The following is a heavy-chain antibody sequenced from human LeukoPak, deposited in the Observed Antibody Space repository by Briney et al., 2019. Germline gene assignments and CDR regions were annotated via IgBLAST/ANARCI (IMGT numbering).Heavy chain of an antibody. CDR3: ARDIAAAGLFLDY. Sequence: GGSLRLSCAASGFTFSSYWMTWVRQAPGKGLEWVANIKYDGSEKDYMDSVKGRFTISRDNAKNSLYLQMNSLRAEDTAVYYCARDIAAAGLFLDYWGQGTLVTVSS. D-gene: IGHD6-13*01. V-gene: IGHV3-7*01. CDR2: IKYDGSEK. CDR1: GFTFSSYW. J-gene: IGHJ4*02.